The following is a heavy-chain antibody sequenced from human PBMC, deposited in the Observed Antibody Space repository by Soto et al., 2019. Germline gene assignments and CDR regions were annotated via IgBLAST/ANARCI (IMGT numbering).Heavy chain of an antibody. CDR3: ARGHSTDCSNGVCSFFYNHEMDV. J-gene: IGHJ6*02. Sequence: ASVKVSCKASGYSFTDYHIHWVRQAPGQGLEWLGRINPKSGGTSTAQKFQGWVTMTRDRSISTVYMELTRLRSDDTAVYFCARGHSTDCSNGVCSFFYNHEMDVWGQGTTATFSS. CDR2: INPKSGGT. CDR1: GYSFTDYH. V-gene: IGHV1-2*04. D-gene: IGHD2-8*01.